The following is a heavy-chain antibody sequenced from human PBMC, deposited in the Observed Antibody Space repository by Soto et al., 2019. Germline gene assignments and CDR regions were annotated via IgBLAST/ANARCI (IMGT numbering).Heavy chain of an antibody. D-gene: IGHD5-12*01. Sequence: ASVKVSCKASGYTFTSYDINWVRQETGQGLEWMGWMNPNSGNTGYAQKFQGRVTMTRNTSISTAYMELSSLRSEDTAVYYCARVGVVAMNYYYMDVWGKRTTVTVSS. CDR3: ARVGVVAMNYYYMDV. V-gene: IGHV1-8*01. CDR2: MNPNSGNT. J-gene: IGHJ6*03. CDR1: GYTFTSYD.